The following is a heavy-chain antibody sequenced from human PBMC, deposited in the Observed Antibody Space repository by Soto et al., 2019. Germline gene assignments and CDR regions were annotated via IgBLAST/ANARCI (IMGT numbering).Heavy chain of an antibody. CDR1: GGSVSNHY. CDR2: IYDSYSGST. D-gene: IGHD1-1*01. V-gene: IGHV4-59*08. Sequence: SETLSLTCTFSGGSVSNHYWILIRQSPGKGLEWIGYIYDSYSGSTNYNPSLKSRVTMSVDTSKNQFSLKLNSVTAADTAVYYCARQSKYDHFEFWSQGTLVTVSS. CDR3: ARQSKYDHFEF. J-gene: IGHJ4*02.